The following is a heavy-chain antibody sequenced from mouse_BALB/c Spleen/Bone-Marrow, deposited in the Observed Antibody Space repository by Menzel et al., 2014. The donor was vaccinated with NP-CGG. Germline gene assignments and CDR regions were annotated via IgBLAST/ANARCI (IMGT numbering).Heavy chain of an antibody. J-gene: IGHJ2*02. V-gene: IGHV2-2*02. CDR1: GFSLTTYG. CDR3: ARNYDYDAYYFDY. D-gene: IGHD2-4*01. CDR2: ILSGGSS. Sequence: VQLQQSGPGLVQPSQSLSITCTVSGFSLTTYGIHWIRQSPGKGLEWLGVILSGGSSDYNAAFISRVSINKDNSKSXVFFKMNSLQANDTAIYYCARNYDYDAYYFDYWGQGTFITASS.